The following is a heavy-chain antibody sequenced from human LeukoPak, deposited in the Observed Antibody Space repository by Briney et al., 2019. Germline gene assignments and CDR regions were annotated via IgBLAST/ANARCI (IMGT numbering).Heavy chain of an antibody. J-gene: IGHJ4*02. CDR2: INPSGGST. V-gene: IGHV1-46*01. Sequence: ASVKDSCKASGYTFTSYYMHWVRQAPGQGLEWMGIINPSGGSTSYAQKFQGRVTMTRDTSTSTVYMELSSLRSEDTAVYYCAREEYSSGWYRSGYYFDYWGQGTLVTVSS. D-gene: IGHD6-19*01. CDR1: GYTFTSYY. CDR3: AREEYSSGWYRSGYYFDY.